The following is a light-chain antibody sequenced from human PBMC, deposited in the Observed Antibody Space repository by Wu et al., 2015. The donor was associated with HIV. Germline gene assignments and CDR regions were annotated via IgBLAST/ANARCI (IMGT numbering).Light chain of an antibody. CDR2: DAS. J-gene: IGKJ3*01. CDR1: QTIRTDY. V-gene: IGKV3-11*01. CDR3: QQRSNWPGFT. Sequence: EVVLTQSPGTLSLSPGESATLSCRASQTIRTDYLAWYQQKPGQAPRLLIYDASNRATGIPARFSGSGSGTDFTLTISSLEPEDFAVYYCQQRSNWPGFTFGPGTKVDIK.